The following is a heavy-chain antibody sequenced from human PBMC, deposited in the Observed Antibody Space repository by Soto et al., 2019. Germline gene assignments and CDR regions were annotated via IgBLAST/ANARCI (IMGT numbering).Heavy chain of an antibody. Sequence: QVQLVQSGAEVKKPGASVKVSCKASGYTFTSYDINWVRQATGQGLEWMGWMNPNRGKTGYAQKFQGRVTMTRNTSLSTDDMALSSWGCEDTVVSYCARGLFGYWGQGTLVTVSS. J-gene: IGHJ4*02. CDR1: GYTFTSYD. CDR2: MNPNRGKT. CDR3: ARGLFGY. V-gene: IGHV1-8*01.